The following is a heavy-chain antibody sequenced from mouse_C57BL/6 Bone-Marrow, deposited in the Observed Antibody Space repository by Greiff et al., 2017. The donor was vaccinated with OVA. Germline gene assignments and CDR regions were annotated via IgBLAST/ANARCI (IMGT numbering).Heavy chain of an antibody. V-gene: IGHV1-64*01. J-gene: IGHJ4*01. D-gene: IGHD4-1*01. CDR3: ARLTGEDY. Sequence: VHLVESGAELVKPGASVKLSCKASGYTFTSYWMHWVKQRPGQGLEWIGMIHPNSGSTNYNEKFKSKATLTVDKSSSTAYMQLSSLTSEDSAVYYCARLTGEDYWGQGTSVTVSS. CDR1: GYTFTSYW. CDR2: IHPNSGST.